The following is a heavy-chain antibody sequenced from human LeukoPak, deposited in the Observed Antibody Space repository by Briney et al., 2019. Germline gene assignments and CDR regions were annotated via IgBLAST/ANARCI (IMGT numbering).Heavy chain of an antibody. CDR2: ICSDGSTT. D-gene: IGHD6-13*01. V-gene: IGHV3-74*01. J-gene: IGHJ4*02. Sequence: GGSLRLSCAASGFTFSSYWMHWVRQAPGKGLVWVSRICSDGSTTTYADSVKGRFTISRDNAKNTMYLQMNSLRAEDTALYYCARVTEYSTAGMRYWGQGTLVTVSS. CDR1: GFTFSSYW. CDR3: ARVTEYSTAGMRY.